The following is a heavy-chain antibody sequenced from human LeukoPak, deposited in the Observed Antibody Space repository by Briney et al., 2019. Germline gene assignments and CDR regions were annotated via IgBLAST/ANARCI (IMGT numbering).Heavy chain of an antibody. CDR1: GFTFSSYS. CDR2: ISSSSYI. V-gene: IGHV3-21*01. Sequence: GGPLRLSGAASGFTFSSYSMNWVRQAPGKGLEWVSSISSSSYIYYADSVKGRFTISRDNAKNSLYLQMNSLRAEDTAVYYCARAPGSYSCDYWGQGTLVTVSS. J-gene: IGHJ4*02. D-gene: IGHD1-26*01. CDR3: ARAPGSYSCDY.